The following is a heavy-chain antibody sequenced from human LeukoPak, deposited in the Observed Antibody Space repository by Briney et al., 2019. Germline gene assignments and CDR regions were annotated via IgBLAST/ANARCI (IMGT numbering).Heavy chain of an antibody. CDR1: GYTFTSYY. CDR3: ATWGSSWYYFDY. CDR2: FDPEDGET. Sequence: ASVKVSCKASGYTFTSYYMHWVRQAPGKGLEWMGGFDPEDGETIYAQKFQGRVTMTEDTSTDTAYMELSSLRSEDTAVYYCATWGSSWYYFDYWGQGTLVTVSS. J-gene: IGHJ4*02. V-gene: IGHV1-24*01. D-gene: IGHD6-13*01.